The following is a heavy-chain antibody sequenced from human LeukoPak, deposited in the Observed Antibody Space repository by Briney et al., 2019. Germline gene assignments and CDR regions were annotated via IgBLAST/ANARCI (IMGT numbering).Heavy chain of an antibody. Sequence: PGGSLRLSCAASGFTFSSYAMSWVRQAPGKGLEWVSAISGSGGSTYYADSVKGRFTISRDNSKNTLYLQMNSLRAEDTAVYYCAKIPPPRFLEWLFHYYGMDVWGQGTTVTVSS. D-gene: IGHD3-3*01. CDR1: GFTFSSYA. J-gene: IGHJ6*02. CDR2: ISGSGGST. CDR3: AKIPPPRFLEWLFHYYGMDV. V-gene: IGHV3-23*01.